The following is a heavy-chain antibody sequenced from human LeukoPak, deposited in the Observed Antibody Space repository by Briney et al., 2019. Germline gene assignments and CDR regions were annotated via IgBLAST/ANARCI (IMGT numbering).Heavy chain of an antibody. CDR3: AKRGVVIRVILVGFHKEAYYFDS. J-gene: IGHJ4*02. CDR2: ISDSGGRT. CDR1: GITLSNYG. Sequence: GGSLRLSCAVSGITLSNYGMSWVRQAQGKGLEWVAGISDSGGRTNYADSVKGRFTISRDNPKNTLYLQMNSLRAEDTAVYFCAKRGVVIRVILVGFHKEAYYFDSWGQGALVTVSS. D-gene: IGHD3-22*01. V-gene: IGHV3-23*01.